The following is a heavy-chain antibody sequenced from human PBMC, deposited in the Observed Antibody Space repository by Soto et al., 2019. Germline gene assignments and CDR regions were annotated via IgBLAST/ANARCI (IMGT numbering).Heavy chain of an antibody. CDR2: IIPIFGTA. D-gene: IGHD3-9*01. CDR1: GGTFSSYA. J-gene: IGHJ5*02. V-gene: IGHV1-69*01. Sequence: QVQLVQSGAEVKKPGSSVKVSCKASGGTFSSYAISWVRQAPGQGLEWMGGIIPIFGTANYAQKFQGRVTITAGESTSTAYMELSSLRSEDTAVYYCARMYYDILTGPPGFDPWGQGTLVTVSS. CDR3: ARMYYDILTGPPGFDP.